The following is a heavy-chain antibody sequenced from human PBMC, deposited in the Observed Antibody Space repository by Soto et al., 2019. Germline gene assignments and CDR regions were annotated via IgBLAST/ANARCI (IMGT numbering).Heavy chain of an antibody. Sequence: EVQLVESGGGLVKPGGSLRLSCAASGFTFSSYSMNWVRQAPGKGLEWVSSISSSSSYIYYADSVKGRFTISRDNAKHSLYLTMNSLRAEDTAVYYCARDLGTKQWLLRKGGSSLDYWGQGTLVTVSS. D-gene: IGHD6-19*01. CDR1: GFTFSSYS. V-gene: IGHV3-21*01. CDR3: ARDLGTKQWLLRKGGSSLDY. J-gene: IGHJ4*02. CDR2: ISSSSSYI.